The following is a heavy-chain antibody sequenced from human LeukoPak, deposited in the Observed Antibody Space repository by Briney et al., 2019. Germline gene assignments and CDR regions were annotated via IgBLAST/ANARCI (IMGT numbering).Heavy chain of an antibody. CDR2: IVVGSGNT. D-gene: IGHD6-13*01. V-gene: IGHV1-58*02. Sequence: SVKVSCKASGFTFTSSAMQWVRQARGQRLEWIGWIVVGSGNTNYAQKFQERVTITRDMSTSTAYMELSSLRSEDTAVYYCAAVVAAAGRPEPSYFDYWGQGTLVTVSS. CDR3: AAVVAAAGRPEPSYFDY. CDR1: GFTFTSSA. J-gene: IGHJ4*02.